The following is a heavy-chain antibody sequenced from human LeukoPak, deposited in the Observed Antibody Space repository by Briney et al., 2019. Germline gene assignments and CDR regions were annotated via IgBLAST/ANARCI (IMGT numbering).Heavy chain of an antibody. CDR2: IRTKANSYAT. CDR3: TRGGSDYMDV. D-gene: IGHD3-16*01. J-gene: IGHJ6*03. V-gene: IGHV3-73*01. Sequence: GGSLRLSCAASGFTFSGSIMEWVRQASGKGLEWVGRIRTKANSYATTYAASVKGRFTVSRDDSKNTAYLQMNSLEPDDTAVYYCTRGGSDYMDVWGKGTTVTVSS. CDR1: GFTFSGSI.